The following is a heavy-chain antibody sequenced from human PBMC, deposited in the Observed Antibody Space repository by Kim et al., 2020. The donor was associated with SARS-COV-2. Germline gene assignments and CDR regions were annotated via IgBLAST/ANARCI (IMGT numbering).Heavy chain of an antibody. CDR3: ARAPYCGGDCYSEFDY. D-gene: IGHD2-21*02. V-gene: IGHV1-18*01. CDR1: GYTFTSYG. Sequence: ASVKVSCKASGYTFTSYGISWVRQAPGQGLEWMGWISAYNGNTNYAQKLQGRVTMTTDTSTSTAYMELRSLRSDDTAVYYCARAPYCGGDCYSEFDYWGQGTLVTVSS. CDR2: ISAYNGNT. J-gene: IGHJ4*02.